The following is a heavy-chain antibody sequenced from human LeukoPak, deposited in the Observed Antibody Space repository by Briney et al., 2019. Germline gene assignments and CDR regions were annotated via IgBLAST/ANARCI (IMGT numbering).Heavy chain of an antibody. V-gene: IGHV4-38-2*02. J-gene: IGHJ6*03. CDR1: GYSISSGYY. CDR3: ARALSFGEFPDSSYYYMDV. Sequence: PSETLSLTCTVSGYSISSGYYWGWIRQPPGKGLEWIGSIYHSGSTYYNPSLKSRVTISVDTSKNQFSLKLSSVTAADMAVYYCARALSFGEFPDSSYYYMDVWGKGTTVTVSS. CDR2: IYHSGST. D-gene: IGHD3-10*01.